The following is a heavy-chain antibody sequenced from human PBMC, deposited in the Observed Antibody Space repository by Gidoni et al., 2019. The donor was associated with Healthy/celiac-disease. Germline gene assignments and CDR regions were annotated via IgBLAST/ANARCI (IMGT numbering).Heavy chain of an antibody. CDR2: SYYSGST. V-gene: IGHV4-39*01. CDR1: GGSISSRSYY. J-gene: IGHJ4*02. D-gene: IGHD3-3*01. CDR3: AGQPYDFWSGYYPVDY. Sequence: QLQLQESGPGLVKPSQTLSLTCTVSGGSISSRSYYWGWLRQPPGKGLEWIGSSYYSGSTYYNPSLKSRVTISVDTSKNQFSLKLSSVTAADTAVYYCAGQPYDFWSGYYPVDYWGQGTLVTVSS.